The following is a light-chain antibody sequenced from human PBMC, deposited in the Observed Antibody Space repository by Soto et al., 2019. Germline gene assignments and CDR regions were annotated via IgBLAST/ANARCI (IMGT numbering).Light chain of an antibody. CDR2: DAS. J-gene: IGKJ1*01. CDR3: QHYGSSPAT. Sequence: EIVLTQSPGTLSLSPGERATLSCRASQSVSSNYLAWYQQKPGQAPRLLIYDASSRATGIPDRFSGSGSGTDFTLTISRLGPEDFAVYYCQHYGSSPATFGQGTKVDIK. V-gene: IGKV3-20*01. CDR1: QSVSSNY.